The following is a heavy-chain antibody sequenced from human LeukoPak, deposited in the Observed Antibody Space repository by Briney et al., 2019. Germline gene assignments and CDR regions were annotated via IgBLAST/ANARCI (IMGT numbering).Heavy chain of an antibody. CDR3: VRHGLGSSWFGFDY. CDR1: GYTFTTYR. J-gene: IGHJ4*02. V-gene: IGHV5-51*01. Sequence: GESLKTSCKGSGYTFTTYRIGWVRQMPGKGLEWMGIIYPGDSDPRYSPSFQGQVTISADKSISTAYLQWSSLKASDSAMYYCVRHGLGSSWFGFDYWGQGTLVSVSS. D-gene: IGHD6-13*01. CDR2: IYPGDSDP.